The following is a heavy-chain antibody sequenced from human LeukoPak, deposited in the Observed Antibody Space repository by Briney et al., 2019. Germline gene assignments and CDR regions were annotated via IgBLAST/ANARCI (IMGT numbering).Heavy chain of an antibody. CDR1: GYSFTSYW. Sequence: GESLKISCKGSGYSFTSYWISWVRQMPGKGLEWMGRIDPSDSYTNYSPSFQGHVTISADKSIRTAYLQWSSLKASDTAMFYCARVARITMVRGVIIRGFDPWGQGTLVTVSS. CDR2: IDPSDSYT. V-gene: IGHV5-10-1*01. CDR3: ARVARITMVRGVIIRGFDP. J-gene: IGHJ5*02. D-gene: IGHD3-10*01.